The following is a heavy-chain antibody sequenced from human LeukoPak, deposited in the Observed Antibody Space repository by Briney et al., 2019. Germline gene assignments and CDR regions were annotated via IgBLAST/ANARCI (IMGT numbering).Heavy chain of an antibody. J-gene: IGHJ1*01. CDR2: ISGSGGST. Sequence: TGGSLRLSCAASGFTFSSYAMSWVRQAPGKGLEWVSAISGSGGSTYYADSVKGRFTISRDNSKNTLYLQMNSLRAEDTAVYYCGKDPNGDYVGAFDFQRWGQGTLVTVSS. CDR1: GFTFSSYA. D-gene: IGHD4-17*01. V-gene: IGHV3-23*01. CDR3: GKDPNGDYVGAFDFQR.